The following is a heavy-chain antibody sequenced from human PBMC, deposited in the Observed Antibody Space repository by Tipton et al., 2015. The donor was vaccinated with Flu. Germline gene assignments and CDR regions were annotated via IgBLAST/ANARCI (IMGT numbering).Heavy chain of an antibody. CDR3: AREWTSLPVNWFDP. J-gene: IGHJ5*02. CDR1: GYSTSSGYY. CDR2: IYHSGST. V-gene: IGHV4-38-2*02. Sequence: TLSLTCTVSGYSTSSGYYWGWIRQPPGKGLEWIGGIYHSGSTYYNPSPKSRVTISVDTSKNQFSLKLSSVTAADTAVYYCAREWTSLPVNWFDPWGQGTLVTVSS. D-gene: IGHD3/OR15-3a*01.